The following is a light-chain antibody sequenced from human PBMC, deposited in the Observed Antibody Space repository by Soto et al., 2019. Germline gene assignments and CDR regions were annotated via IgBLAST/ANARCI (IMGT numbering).Light chain of an antibody. V-gene: IGKV3D-15*02. J-gene: IGKJ5*01. CDR2: GAS. CDR3: QQYGSSPLIS. Sequence: VVIKRTPATLSEYPKDRATLSFRASQSVNIYLAWYQQEPGQAPRLLIFGASSRATGIPARFSGSGSGTEFNLTISSLQSEDFAVYYCQQYGSSPLISFGQRRRLEI. CDR1: QSVNIY.